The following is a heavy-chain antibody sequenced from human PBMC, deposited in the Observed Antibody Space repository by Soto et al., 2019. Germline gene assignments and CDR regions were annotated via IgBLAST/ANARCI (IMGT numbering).Heavy chain of an antibody. D-gene: IGHD2-15*01. J-gene: IGHJ4*02. Sequence: QLQLQESGPGLVKPSETLSLTCTVSGGSISSSSYYWGWIRQPPGTGLEWIGSIYYSGSTYYNPALNRRVTISVDTSKSESSLKLSSVTAADTAVYYCARHKLRARAFDYWVQGTLVTVSS. CDR2: IYYSGST. CDR1: GGSISSSSYY. CDR3: ARHKLRARAFDY. V-gene: IGHV4-39*01.